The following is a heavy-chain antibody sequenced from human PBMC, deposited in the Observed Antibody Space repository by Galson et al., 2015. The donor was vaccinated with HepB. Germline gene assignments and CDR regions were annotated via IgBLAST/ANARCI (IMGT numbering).Heavy chain of an antibody. CDR1: GFTFSSYW. CDR2: IKQDGSEE. V-gene: IGHV3-7*03. J-gene: IGHJ3*01. Sequence: SLRLSCAASGFTFSSYWMSWVRQAPGKGLERVANIKQDGSEEYYVDSVKGRFTISRDNAKNSLYLQMNSLRAEDTAVYYCARQVPAAAPAAFDVWGQGTMVTVSS. D-gene: IGHD2-2*01. CDR3: ARQVPAAAPAAFDV.